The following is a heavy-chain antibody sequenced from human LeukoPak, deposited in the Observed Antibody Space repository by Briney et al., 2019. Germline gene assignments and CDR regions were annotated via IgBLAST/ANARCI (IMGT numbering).Heavy chain of an antibody. Sequence: ASVKVSCKASGYTFTSYYMHWVRRAPGQGLEWMGIINPSGGSTSYAQKFQGRVTMTRDTSTSTVYMELSSLRSEDTAVYYCARTGGNYWYFDLWGRGTLVTVSS. D-gene: IGHD4-23*01. CDR1: GYTFTSYY. CDR3: ARTGGNYWYFDL. CDR2: INPSGGST. J-gene: IGHJ2*01. V-gene: IGHV1-46*01.